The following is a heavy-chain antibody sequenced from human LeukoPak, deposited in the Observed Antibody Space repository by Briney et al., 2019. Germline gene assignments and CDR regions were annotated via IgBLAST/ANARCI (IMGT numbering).Heavy chain of an antibody. Sequence: ASVKVSCKASGGTFSGYAISWVRQAPGQGLEWMGRIIPILCSANYAQKFQGRVTITTDESTSTAYMELSSLRSEGTAVYYCARDSRYSSTYYMDVWGKGTTVTVSS. CDR2: IIPILCSA. CDR1: GGTFSGYA. D-gene: IGHD6-13*01. J-gene: IGHJ6*03. V-gene: IGHV1-69*05. CDR3: ARDSRYSSTYYMDV.